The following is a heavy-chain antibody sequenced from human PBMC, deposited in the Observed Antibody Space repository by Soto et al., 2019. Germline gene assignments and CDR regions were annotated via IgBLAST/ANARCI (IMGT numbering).Heavy chain of an antibody. J-gene: IGHJ5*02. V-gene: IGHV1-2*04. CDR1: GYTFTGYY. D-gene: IGHD2-15*01. CDR2: INPNSGGT. CDR3: ARGYCSGGSCYSGINWFDP. Sequence: QVPLVQSGAEVKKPGASVKVSCKASGYTFTGYYMHWVRQAPGQGLEWMGWINPNSGGTNYAQKFQGWVTMTRDTSISTAYMELSRLRSDDTAVYYCARGYCSGGSCYSGINWFDPWGQGTLVTVSS.